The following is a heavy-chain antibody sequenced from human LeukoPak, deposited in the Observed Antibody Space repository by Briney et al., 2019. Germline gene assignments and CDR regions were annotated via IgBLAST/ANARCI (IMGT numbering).Heavy chain of an antibody. CDR3: AREKLGYWYFDL. CDR1: GFTVSSNY. CDR2: FYSGGST. V-gene: IGHV3-53*01. Sequence: GGSLRLSCAASGFTVSSNYMNWVRQAPGKGLEWVSVFYSGGSTYYAESVKGRFTISRDNSKNTLYLQMNSLRAEGTAVYYCAREKLGYWYFDLWGRGTLVTVSS. J-gene: IGHJ2*01. D-gene: IGHD1-26*01.